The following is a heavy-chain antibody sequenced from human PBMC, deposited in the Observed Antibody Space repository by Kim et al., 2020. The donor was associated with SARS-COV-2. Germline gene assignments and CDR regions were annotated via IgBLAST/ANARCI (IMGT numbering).Heavy chain of an antibody. D-gene: IGHD6-19*01. Sequence: GGSLRLSCAASGFTFDDYAMEWVRQAPGKGLEWVAGITWNSGSIGYAGSVKGRFAISRDNAKNSLYLQINSLRTEDTALYYCAGWSYYGMDVWGQGTTVTVSS. CDR2: ITWNSGSI. CDR1: GFTFDDYA. V-gene: IGHV3-9*01. CDR3: AGWSYYGMDV. J-gene: IGHJ6*02.